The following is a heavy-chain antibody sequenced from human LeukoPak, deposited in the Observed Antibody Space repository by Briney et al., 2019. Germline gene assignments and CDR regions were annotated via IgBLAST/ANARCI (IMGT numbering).Heavy chain of an antibody. CDR3: ARRGIVVVPAAIRYYYYYYMDV. CDR1: GYTFTSYG. Sequence: GASVKVSCKASGYTFTSYGISWVRQAPGQGLEWMGWISAYNGNTNYAQKLQGRVTMTTDTSTSTAYMELRSLRSEDTAVYYCARRGIVVVPAAIRYYYYYYMDVWGKGTTVTVSS. J-gene: IGHJ6*03. D-gene: IGHD2-2*01. CDR2: ISAYNGNT. V-gene: IGHV1-18*01.